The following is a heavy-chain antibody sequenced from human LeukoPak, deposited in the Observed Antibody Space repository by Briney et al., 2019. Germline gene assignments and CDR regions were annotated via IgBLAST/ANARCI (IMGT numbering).Heavy chain of an antibody. CDR1: GGSISSSSYY. CDR2: IYYSGTT. Sequence: PSETLSLTCTVSGGSISSSSYYRGWIRQPPGKGLEWIGSIYYSGTTYYNPSLKSRVTISVDTSKNQFSLKLSSVTAADTAVYYCARHRRFMGEMATILDYWGQGTLVTVSS. J-gene: IGHJ4*02. CDR3: ARHRRFMGEMATILDY. D-gene: IGHD5-24*01. V-gene: IGHV4-39*01.